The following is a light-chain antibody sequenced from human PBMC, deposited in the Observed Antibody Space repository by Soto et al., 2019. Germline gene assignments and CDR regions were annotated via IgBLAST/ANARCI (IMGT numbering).Light chain of an antibody. Sequence: IQMTQSPSSLSASVGDRVIITCRASQSIRKYLNWYQHKPGKVPTLLIYAASSLQSGVPSRFSGGGSGTEFTLTITSLQPEDFATYYCQQSGDTPPWTFGQGIKVEIK. CDR1: QSIRKY. CDR3: QQSGDTPPWT. CDR2: AAS. J-gene: IGKJ1*01. V-gene: IGKV1-39*01.